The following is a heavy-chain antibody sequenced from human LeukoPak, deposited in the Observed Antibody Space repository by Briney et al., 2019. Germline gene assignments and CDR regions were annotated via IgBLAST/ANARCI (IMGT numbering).Heavy chain of an antibody. Sequence: GGSLRLSCAASGFTFSSYSMNWVRQAPGKGLEWVSFISSSSSYIYYADSVKGRFTISRDNAKNSLYLQMNSLRAEDTAVYFCASSQGSGLDYYNYYYMDVWGRGTTVTVSS. J-gene: IGHJ6*03. CDR2: ISSSSSYI. V-gene: IGHV3-21*01. D-gene: IGHD1-26*01. CDR1: GFTFSSYS. CDR3: ASSQGSGLDYYNYYYMDV.